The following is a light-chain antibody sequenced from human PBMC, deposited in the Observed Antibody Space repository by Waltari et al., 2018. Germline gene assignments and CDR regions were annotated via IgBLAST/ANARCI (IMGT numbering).Light chain of an antibody. CDR3: SSYTTSHTVL. CDR2: EVT. Sequence: QSALTQPASVSGSPGQSITISCTGTSSDVGGYHLVSWYQQHPGKAPKVMIYEVTERPSGVSDRFSGSKSGDTASLTISDLQAEDEADYFCSSYTTSHTVLFGGGTTLTVL. J-gene: IGLJ2*01. V-gene: IGLV2-23*02. CDR1: SSDVGGYHL.